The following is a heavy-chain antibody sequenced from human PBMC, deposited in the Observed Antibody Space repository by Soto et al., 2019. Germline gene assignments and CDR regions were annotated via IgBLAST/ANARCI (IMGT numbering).Heavy chain of an antibody. CDR3: ASAPFGVVTPALTPMLL. J-gene: IGHJ4*02. CDR2: INAGNGNT. Sequence: GASVKVSCKASGYTFTSYAMHWVRQAPGQRLEWMGWINAGNGNTKYSQKFQGRVTITRDTSASTAYRELSSLRSEDTAVYYCASAPFGVVTPALTPMLLWGQGTLVTVSS. V-gene: IGHV1-3*01. CDR1: GYTFTSYA. D-gene: IGHD3-3*01.